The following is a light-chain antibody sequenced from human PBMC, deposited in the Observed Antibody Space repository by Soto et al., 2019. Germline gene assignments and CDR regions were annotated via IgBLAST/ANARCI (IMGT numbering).Light chain of an antibody. V-gene: IGLV2-8*01. J-gene: IGLJ3*02. CDR1: SSDVGGYNY. CDR3: SSYAGSNNWV. Sequence: QSALTQPPSASGSPGQSVTISCTGTSSDVGGYNYVSWYQQHPGKAPKVMISEVSKRPSGVHHRFSGSKSGNTASLTVSGLQAEDEADYYCSSYAGSNNWVFGGGTKVTVL. CDR2: EVS.